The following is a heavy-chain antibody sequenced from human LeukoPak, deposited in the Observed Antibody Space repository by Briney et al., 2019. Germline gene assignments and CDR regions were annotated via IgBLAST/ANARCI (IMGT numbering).Heavy chain of an antibody. CDR3: AKVQEKGWELHPFDY. D-gene: IGHD1-26*01. CDR2: ISGSGGST. V-gene: IGHV3-23*01. J-gene: IGHJ4*02. Sequence: GGSLRLSCAASGFTFSSYAMSWVRQAPGKGLEWVSAISGSGGSTYYADSVKGRFTISRDNSKNTLYLQMNSLRAEDTAVYYCAKVQEKGWELHPFDYWGQGTLVTVSS. CDR1: GFTFSSYA.